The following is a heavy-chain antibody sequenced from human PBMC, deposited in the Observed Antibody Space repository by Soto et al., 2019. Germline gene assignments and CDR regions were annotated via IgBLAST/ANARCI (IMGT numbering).Heavy chain of an antibody. Sequence: GGSLRLSCVASGFTFSNYWMHWVRQAPGKGLEWVANINPDGSEKYYVDSLKGRFTISRDNAKNSVYLQMSSLRAEDTATYFCARAIAAATSFWGQGTLVTVSS. D-gene: IGHD6-13*01. CDR2: INPDGSEK. V-gene: IGHV3-7*04. CDR1: GFTFSNYW. CDR3: ARAIAAATSF. J-gene: IGHJ4*02.